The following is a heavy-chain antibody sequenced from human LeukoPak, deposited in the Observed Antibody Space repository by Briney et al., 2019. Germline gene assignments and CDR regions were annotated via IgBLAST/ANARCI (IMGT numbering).Heavy chain of an antibody. CDR1: GFTVSSNY. Sequence: GGSLRLSCAASGFTVSSNYMSWVRQAPGKGLEWVSVIYSGGSTYYADSVKGRFTISRDNSKNTLYLQMNSLRAEDTAVYYCARNYRYCGGDCYGDWGQGTLVTVSS. V-gene: IGHV3-53*01. J-gene: IGHJ4*02. D-gene: IGHD2-21*01. CDR2: IYSGGST. CDR3: ARNYRYCGGDCYGD.